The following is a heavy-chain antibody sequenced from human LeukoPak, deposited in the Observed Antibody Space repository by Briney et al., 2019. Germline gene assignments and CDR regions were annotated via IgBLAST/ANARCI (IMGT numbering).Heavy chain of an antibody. Sequence: ASVKVSCKVSEYTLTELSMHWVRQAPGKGLEWMGGFDPEDGETIYAQKFQGRVTTTEDTSTDTAYMELSSLRSEDTAVYYCAGQSEATNYYYYGMDVWGQGTTVTVSS. V-gene: IGHV1-24*01. D-gene: IGHD1-1*01. CDR2: FDPEDGET. J-gene: IGHJ6*02. CDR3: AGQSEATNYYYYGMDV. CDR1: EYTLTELS.